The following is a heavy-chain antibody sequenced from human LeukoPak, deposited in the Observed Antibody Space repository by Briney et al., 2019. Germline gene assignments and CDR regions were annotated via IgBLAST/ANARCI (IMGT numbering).Heavy chain of an antibody. CDR2: IYTSGNT. V-gene: IGHV4-4*07. CDR1: GGSISSYY. D-gene: IGHD4-23*01. CDR3: AREAGGNRPLDY. J-gene: IGHJ4*02. Sequence: SETLSLTCNVSGGSISSYYRSWIRQPAGKGLEWIGRIYTSGNTNYNPSLKSRVTMSLDPSKNQVSLNLSSVTAADTAIYYCAREAGGNRPLDYWGQGTLVTVSS.